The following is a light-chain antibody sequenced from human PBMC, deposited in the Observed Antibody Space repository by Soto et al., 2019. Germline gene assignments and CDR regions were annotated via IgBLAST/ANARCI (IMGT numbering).Light chain of an antibody. CDR2: GAS. CDR1: QSIRHY. V-gene: IGKV1-5*01. CDR3: QHHNSYSQT. Sequence: DIQMTQSPPTLSASVGDRVTITCRASQSIRHYLAWYQQMPGKAPKLLIYGASTLQSGVPSRFSGSGSGTVFTLIISSLQPDDFGTYFCQHHNSYSQTFGQGTKVDIK. J-gene: IGKJ1*01.